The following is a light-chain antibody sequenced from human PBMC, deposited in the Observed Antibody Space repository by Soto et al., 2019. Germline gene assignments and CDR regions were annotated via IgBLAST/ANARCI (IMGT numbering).Light chain of an antibody. Sequence: EIVLTQSPGTLSLSPGDRATLSCRASQSVSSGYLAWYQQKPGQPPKLLMYGTSYRATGIPDRFSGSGSGTDFTXSISRLEPEDFAVYYCQQYGSSPYTFGQGTKVEIK. J-gene: IGKJ2*01. CDR2: GTS. V-gene: IGKV3-20*01. CDR1: QSVSSGY. CDR3: QQYGSSPYT.